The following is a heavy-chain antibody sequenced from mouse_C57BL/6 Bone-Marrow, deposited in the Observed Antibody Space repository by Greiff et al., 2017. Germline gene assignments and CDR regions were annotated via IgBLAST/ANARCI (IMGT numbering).Heavy chain of an antibody. Sequence: VQLQQPGAELVKPGASVKMSCKASGYTFTSYWITWVKQRPGQGLEWIGDIYPGSGSTNYNEKFTGKATLTVDTSSSTDYMQLSSLTSEDSAVYYSARPYYSIYWYFDVWGTGTTVTVSS. J-gene: IGHJ1*03. D-gene: IGHD2-5*01. CDR3: ARPYYSIYWYFDV. V-gene: IGHV1-55*01. CDR2: IYPGSGST. CDR1: GYTFTSYW.